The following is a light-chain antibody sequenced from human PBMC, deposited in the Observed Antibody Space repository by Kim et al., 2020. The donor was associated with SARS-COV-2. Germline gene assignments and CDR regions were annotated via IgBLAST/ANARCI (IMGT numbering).Light chain of an antibody. Sequence: DIRMTQSPPSLSASVGDRVTITCRASQGINNYLAWFQQKPGKAPKSLIYGASTLHRGVPSKFSGSGFGTDFTLTISDLQPEDFASYYCQQYNGYPYTFGQGTKLEI. J-gene: IGKJ2*01. CDR3: QQYNGYPYT. V-gene: IGKV1-16*02. CDR1: QGINNY. CDR2: GAS.